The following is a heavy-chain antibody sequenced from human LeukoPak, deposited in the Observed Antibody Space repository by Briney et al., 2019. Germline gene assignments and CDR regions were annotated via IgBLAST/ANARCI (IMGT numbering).Heavy chain of an antibody. D-gene: IGHD6-6*01. CDR2: ISWNSGSI. CDR1: GFTFDDYA. CDR3: ARDFDPELVYFDY. V-gene: IGHV3-9*01. Sequence: GGSLRLSCAASGFTFDDYAMHWVRQAPGKGLEWVSGISWNSGSIGYADSVKGRFTISRDNAKNSLYLQMNSLRAEDTALYYCARDFDPELVYFDYWGQGTLVTVSS. J-gene: IGHJ4*02.